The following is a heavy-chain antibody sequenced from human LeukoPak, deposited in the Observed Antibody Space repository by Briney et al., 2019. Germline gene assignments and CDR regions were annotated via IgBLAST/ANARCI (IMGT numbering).Heavy chain of an antibody. CDR3: ARSTVVVAATVFYYYGMDV. V-gene: IGHV1-69*13. J-gene: IGHJ6*02. CDR1: GGTFSSYA. D-gene: IGHD2-15*01. Sequence: ASVKVSCKASGGTFSSYAISWVRQAPGQGLEWMGGIIPIFGTANYAQKFQGRVTITADESTSTAYMELSGLRSEDTAVYYCARSTVVVAATVFYYYGMDVWGQGTTVTVSS. CDR2: IIPIFGTA.